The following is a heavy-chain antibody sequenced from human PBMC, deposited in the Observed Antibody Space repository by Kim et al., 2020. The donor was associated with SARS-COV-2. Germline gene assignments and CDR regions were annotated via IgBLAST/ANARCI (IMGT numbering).Heavy chain of an antibody. J-gene: IGHJ6*02. CDR3: ARGPSSSGWHYGGPTYGMDV. CDR1: GGSISSSSYY. V-gene: IGHV4-39*01. D-gene: IGHD6-19*01. CDR2: IYYSGST. Sequence: SETLSLTCTVSGGSISSSSYYWGWIRQPPGKGLEWIGSIYYSGSTYYNPSLKSRVTISVDTSKNQFSLKLSSVTAADTAVYYCARGPSSSGWHYGGPTYGMDVWGQGTTVTVSS.